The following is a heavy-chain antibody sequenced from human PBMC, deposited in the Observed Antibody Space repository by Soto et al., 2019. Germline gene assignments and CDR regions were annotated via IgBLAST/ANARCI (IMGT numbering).Heavy chain of an antibody. CDR1: GGTFSSYA. D-gene: IGHD5-18*01. CDR3: ARGDTPMGTYYHYYGMDV. Sequence: ASVKVSCKASGGTFSSYAISWFRQAPGQGLEWMGGIIPIFGTGNYAQKFQGRDTITADESTSTAYMELSSMRSEDTAVYYCARGDTPMGTYYHYYGMDVWGQGTKVTVSS. V-gene: IGHV1-69*13. CDR2: IIPIFGTG. J-gene: IGHJ6*02.